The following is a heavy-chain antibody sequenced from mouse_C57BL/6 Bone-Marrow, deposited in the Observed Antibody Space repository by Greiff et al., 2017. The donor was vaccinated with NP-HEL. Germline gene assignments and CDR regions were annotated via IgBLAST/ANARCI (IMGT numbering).Heavy chain of an antibody. V-gene: IGHV5-15*01. CDR1: GFTFSDYG. J-gene: IGHJ1*03. Sequence: EVNVVESGGGLVQPGGSLKLSCAASGFTFSDYGMAWVRQAPRKGPEWVAFISNLAYSIYYADTVTGRFTISRENAKNTLYLEMSSLRSEDTAMYYCARHTGNWDGYFDVWGTGTTVTVSS. D-gene: IGHD4-1*01. CDR3: ARHTGNWDGYFDV. CDR2: ISNLAYSI.